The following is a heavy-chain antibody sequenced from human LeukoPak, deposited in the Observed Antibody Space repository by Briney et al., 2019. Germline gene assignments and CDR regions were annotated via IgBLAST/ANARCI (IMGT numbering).Heavy chain of an antibody. Sequence: GRSLRLSCAASGLTSSSSATSWVRQAPGEGREWVSAISGSGGSTSYADCVEGRFTISRDNSKNTLYLQMNSQRAEDTAVYYCAKDQTVVVPAAIRYFDYWGQGTLVTVSS. CDR3: AKDQTVVVPAAIRYFDY. CDR1: GLTSSSSA. D-gene: IGHD2-2*01. J-gene: IGHJ4*02. CDR2: ISGSGGST. V-gene: IGHV3-23*01.